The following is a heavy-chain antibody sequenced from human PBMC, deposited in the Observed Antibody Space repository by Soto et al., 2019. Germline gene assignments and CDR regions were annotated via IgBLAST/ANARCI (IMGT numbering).Heavy chain of an antibody. V-gene: IGHV1-18*01. CDR2: ISAHNGNT. CDR3: GRGRDGDY. CDR1: GYTFTSYG. J-gene: IGHJ4*02. D-gene: IGHD6-6*01. Sequence: QVHLVQSGAEVKKPGASVKVSCKASGYTFTSYGITWVRQAPGQGLEWMGWISAHNGNTDYAQKRQGRVIVTRDTSTSTAYMELRSLICDDTAVYYCGRGRDGDYWGQGALVTVSS.